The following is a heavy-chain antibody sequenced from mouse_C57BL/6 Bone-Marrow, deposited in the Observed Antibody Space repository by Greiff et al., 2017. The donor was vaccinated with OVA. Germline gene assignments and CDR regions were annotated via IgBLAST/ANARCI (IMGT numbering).Heavy chain of an antibody. V-gene: IGHV5-4*01. CDR3: AREVGYYEGYFDV. CDR1: GFTFSSYA. D-gene: IGHD1-1*01. Sequence: EVQVVESGGGLVKPGGSLKLSCAASGFTFSSYAMSWVRQTPEKRLEWVATISDGGSYTYYPDNVKGRFTISRDNAKNNLYLQMSHLKSEDTAMYYCAREVGYYEGYFDVWGTGTTVTVSS. J-gene: IGHJ1*03. CDR2: ISDGGSYT.